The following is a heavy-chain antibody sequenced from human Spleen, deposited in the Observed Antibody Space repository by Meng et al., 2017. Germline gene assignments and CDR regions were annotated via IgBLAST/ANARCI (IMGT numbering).Heavy chain of an antibody. Sequence: QPQLQESGPGLVKPSEALYLTCSVTGGSISTSGYYWGWIRQPPGKGVVWIGCIGHSGITYYTPSLKSRVTVSIETSQSQFSLKLTSVTAADTAVYCCVGSSGWVRTGFDPWGQGTLVTVSS. V-gene: IGHV4-39*01. CDR2: IGHSGIT. CDR3: VGSSGWVRTGFDP. J-gene: IGHJ5*02. CDR1: GGSISTSGYY. D-gene: IGHD6-19*01.